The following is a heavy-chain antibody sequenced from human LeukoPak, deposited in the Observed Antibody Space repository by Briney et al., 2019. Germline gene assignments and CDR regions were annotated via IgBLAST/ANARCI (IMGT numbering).Heavy chain of an antibody. Sequence: ASVKVSCKASGGTFSSYAISWVRQAPGQGLEWMGRIIPIFGTANYAQKFQGRVTITTDESTSTAYMELSSLRSEDTAVYYCASATTMTTVWFDPWGQGTLVTVSS. J-gene: IGHJ5*02. CDR3: ASATTMTTVWFDP. V-gene: IGHV1-69*05. D-gene: IGHD4-17*01. CDR2: IIPIFGTA. CDR1: GGTFSSYA.